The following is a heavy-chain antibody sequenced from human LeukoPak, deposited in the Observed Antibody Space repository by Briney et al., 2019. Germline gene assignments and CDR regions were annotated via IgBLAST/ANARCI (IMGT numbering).Heavy chain of an antibody. V-gene: IGHV3-21*04. CDR3: ARELVAVSDTVGDF. Sequence: GGSLRLSCAASGFTFSSYAMSWVRQAPGKGLEWVSSISSSSNYINHADSVKGRFTISRDNAKNSLYLQMNSLRAEDTAVYYCARELVAVSDTVGDFWGQGTLVTVSS. D-gene: IGHD6-19*01. CDR2: ISSSSNYI. CDR1: GFTFSSYA. J-gene: IGHJ4*02.